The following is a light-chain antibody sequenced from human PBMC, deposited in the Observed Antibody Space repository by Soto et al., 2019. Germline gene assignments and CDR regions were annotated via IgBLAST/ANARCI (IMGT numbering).Light chain of an antibody. V-gene: IGLV8-61*01. CDR2: STN. J-gene: IGLJ2*01. CDR3: VLYMGSGISV. Sequence: QSVVTQEPSFSVSPGRTVTLTCGLSSHTVSTSYYPSWYQQTPGQAPRTLIYSTNTRSSGVPDRFSGSILGNKAALTITGAQADDESDYYCVLYMGSGISVFGGGTKLTVL. CDR1: SHTVSTSYY.